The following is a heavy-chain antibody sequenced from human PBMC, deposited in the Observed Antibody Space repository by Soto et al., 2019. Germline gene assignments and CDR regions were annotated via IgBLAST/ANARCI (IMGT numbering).Heavy chain of an antibody. CDR3: ARIERTPDIVDSQKNFDY. Sequence: QVPLVQSGAEVKKPGASVKVSCKASGYTFTSYGISWVRQAPGQGLEWMGWISGYNGNTNSAQKLQGRVTMTTDTSTSTAYMELRSLRSDDTAVYYCARIERTPDIVDSQKNFDYWGQGTLVTVSS. D-gene: IGHD5-12*01. CDR1: GYTFTSYG. V-gene: IGHV1-18*01. CDR2: ISGYNGNT. J-gene: IGHJ4*02.